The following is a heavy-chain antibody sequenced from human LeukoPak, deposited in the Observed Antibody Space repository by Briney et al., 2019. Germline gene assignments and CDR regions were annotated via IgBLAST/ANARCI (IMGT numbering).Heavy chain of an antibody. V-gene: IGHV4-31*03. CDR2: IYYTGNT. Sequence: SETLSLTCTVSGVPISSGGYSWSWIRQDPGKGLEWIGHIYYTGNTYYKPSLKSRVAIAVDTSKNQFSLKVNSVTAADTAVYYCARLGYDYGYYYYGMGVWGQGTTVTVSS. J-gene: IGHJ6*02. CDR3: ARLGYDYGYYYYGMGV. CDR1: GVPISSGGYS. D-gene: IGHD3-22*01.